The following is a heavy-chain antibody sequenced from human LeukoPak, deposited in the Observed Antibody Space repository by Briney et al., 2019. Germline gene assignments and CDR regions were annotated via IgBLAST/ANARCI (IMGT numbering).Heavy chain of an antibody. Sequence: SETLSLTCTVSGGSINSGDYYWGWIRQSPGRGLEWIGSLDYTGSTYYNPSLKSRVTISVDRSKNQFSLKLSSVTAADTAVYYCARVGSDWNDVRYNWFDPWGQGTLVTVSS. V-gene: IGHV4-39*07. CDR3: ARVGSDWNDVRYNWFDP. J-gene: IGHJ5*02. CDR1: GGSINSGDYY. CDR2: LDYTGST. D-gene: IGHD1-1*01.